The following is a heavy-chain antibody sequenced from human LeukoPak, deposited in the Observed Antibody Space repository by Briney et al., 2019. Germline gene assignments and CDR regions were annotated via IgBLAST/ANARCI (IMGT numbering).Heavy chain of an antibody. CDR3: ARRPYGSGSYYYYMDV. CDR1: GGSFSGYY. V-gene: IGHV4-34*01. J-gene: IGHJ6*03. D-gene: IGHD3-10*01. CDR2: INHSGST. Sequence: ASETLSLTCAVYGGSFSGYYWSWIRQPPGKGLEWIGEINHSGSTNYNPSLKSRVTISVDTPKNQFSLKLSSVTAADTAVYYCARRPYGSGSYYYYMDVWGKGTTVTISS.